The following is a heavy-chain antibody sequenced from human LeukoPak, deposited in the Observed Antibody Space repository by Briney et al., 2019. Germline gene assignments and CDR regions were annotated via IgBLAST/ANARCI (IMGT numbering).Heavy chain of an antibody. CDR1: GFTFSSYS. D-gene: IGHD6-19*01. V-gene: IGHV3-48*01. CDR2: ISSSSGTI. Sequence: GGSLRLSCAASGFTFSSYSMNWVRQAPGKGLEWVSYISSSSGTIYYADSVKGRFTISRDNAKNSLYLQMNSLRAEDTAVYYCARSLEYSSGWYTYYFDYWGQGTLVTVSS. CDR3: ARSLEYSSGWYTYYFDY. J-gene: IGHJ4*02.